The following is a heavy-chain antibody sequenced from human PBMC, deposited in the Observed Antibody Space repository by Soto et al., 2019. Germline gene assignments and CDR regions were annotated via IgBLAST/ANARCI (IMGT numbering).Heavy chain of an antibody. Sequence: PSETLSLTCAVYGGSFSGYYWSWIRQPPGKGLEWIGEINHSGSTNYNPSLKSRVTISIDTSKNQFSLKLSSVTAADTAVYYCARKVQVLDYWGQGTLVTVSS. CDR2: INHSGST. CDR1: GGSFSGYY. D-gene: IGHD3-10*01. J-gene: IGHJ4*02. V-gene: IGHV4-34*01. CDR3: ARKVQVLDY.